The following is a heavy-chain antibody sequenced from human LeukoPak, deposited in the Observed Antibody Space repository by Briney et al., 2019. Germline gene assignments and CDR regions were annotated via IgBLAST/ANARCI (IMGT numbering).Heavy chain of an antibody. CDR2: INPNSGGT. D-gene: IGHD2-2*01. Sequence: ASVNVSCKASGYTFTGYYMHWVRQAPGQGLEWMGRINPNSGGTNYAQRFQGRVTITGDTSASTAYMELSSLRFEDTAVYYCARGYCSSTSCYMDVWGQGTTVT. J-gene: IGHJ6*02. CDR3: ARGYCSSTSCYMDV. CDR1: GYTFTGYY. V-gene: IGHV1-2*06.